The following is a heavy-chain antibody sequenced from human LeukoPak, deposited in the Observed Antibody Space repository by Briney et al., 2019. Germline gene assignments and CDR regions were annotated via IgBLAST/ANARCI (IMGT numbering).Heavy chain of an antibody. CDR3: AKERVMVRGVIRSAFDI. J-gene: IGHJ3*02. CDR2: ISWNSGSI. Sequence: GGSLRLSCSASGFSFSNYGMTWVRQAPGKGLEWVSGISWNSGSIGYADSVKGRFTISRDNAKNSLYLQMNSLRAEDTALYYCAKERVMVRGVIRSAFDIWGQGTMVTVSS. CDR1: GFSFSNYG. D-gene: IGHD3-10*01. V-gene: IGHV3-9*01.